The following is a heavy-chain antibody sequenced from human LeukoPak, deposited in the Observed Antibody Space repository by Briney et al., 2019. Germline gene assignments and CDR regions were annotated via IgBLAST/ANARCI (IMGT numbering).Heavy chain of an antibody. CDR3: ARRYDFWSGYPTAFDY. Sequence: GASVKVSCKASGYTFTGYYIHWVRQAPGQGLEWMGFINPNTGGTSYARKFQARVTMTRDTSISTAYMELSGLRSDDTAVYYCARRYDFWSGYPTAFDYWGQGTLVTVSS. J-gene: IGHJ4*02. V-gene: IGHV1-2*02. CDR1: GYTFTGYY. D-gene: IGHD3-3*01. CDR2: INPNTGGT.